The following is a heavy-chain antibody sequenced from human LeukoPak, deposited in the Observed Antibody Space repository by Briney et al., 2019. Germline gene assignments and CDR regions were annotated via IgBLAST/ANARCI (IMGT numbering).Heavy chain of an antibody. D-gene: IGHD3-3*01. V-gene: IGHV4-34*01. J-gene: IGHJ4*02. Sequence: SETLSLTCAVYGGSFSGYYWSWIRQPPGKGLEWIGEINHSGSTNYNPSLKSRVTISVDTSKNQFSLKLSSVTAADTAVYYCARVVMEWLLDYWGQGTLVTVSS. CDR1: GGSFSGYY. CDR3: ARVVMEWLLDY. CDR2: INHSGST.